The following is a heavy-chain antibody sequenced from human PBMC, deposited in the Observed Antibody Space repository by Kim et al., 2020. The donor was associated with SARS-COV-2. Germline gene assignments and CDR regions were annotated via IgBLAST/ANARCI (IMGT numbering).Heavy chain of an antibody. V-gene: IGHV1-3*01. D-gene: IGHD5-12*01. Sequence: ASVKVSCKASGYTFTSYAMHWVRQAPGQRLEWMGWINAGNGNTKYSQKFQGRVTITRDTSASTAYMELSSLRSEDTAVYYCARDREGMLVATVFDYWGQGTLVTVSS. J-gene: IGHJ4*02. CDR1: GYTFTSYA. CDR2: INAGNGNT. CDR3: ARDREGMLVATVFDY.